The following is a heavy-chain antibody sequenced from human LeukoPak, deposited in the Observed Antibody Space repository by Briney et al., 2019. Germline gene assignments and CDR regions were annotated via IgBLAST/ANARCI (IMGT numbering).Heavy chain of an antibody. CDR1: GFTFDDYA. CDR2: ISWNSGSI. CDR3: AKELGLTLPFDC. V-gene: IGHV3-9*01. Sequence: PGRSLRLSCAASGFTFDDYAMHWVRQAPGKGLEWVSGISWNSGSIGYADSVKGRFTISRDNSQNTLYLEMSSLRAEDTAVYYCAKELGLTLPFDCWGQGTLVTVSS. D-gene: IGHD3-16*01. J-gene: IGHJ4*02.